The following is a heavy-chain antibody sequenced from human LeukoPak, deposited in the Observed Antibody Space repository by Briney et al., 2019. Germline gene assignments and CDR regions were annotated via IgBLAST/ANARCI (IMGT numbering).Heavy chain of an antibody. CDR1: GFTFSSYA. D-gene: IGHD3-10*01. V-gene: IGHV3-30*04. Sequence: GRSLRLSCAASGFTFSSYAMHWVRQAPGKGLEWVAVISYDGSNKYYADSVKGRFTISRDNSKNTLYLQMNSLRAEDTAVYYCARTMAMGRDYMDVWGKGTTVTISS. CDR3: ARTMAMGRDYMDV. CDR2: ISYDGSNK. J-gene: IGHJ6*03.